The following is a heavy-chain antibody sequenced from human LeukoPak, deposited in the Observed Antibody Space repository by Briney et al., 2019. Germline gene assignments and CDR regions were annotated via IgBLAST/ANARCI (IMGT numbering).Heavy chain of an antibody. CDR2: ISSSSSYI. CDR3: ARDLYSGYDYLSYSLGY. V-gene: IGHV3-21*01. D-gene: IGHD5-12*01. Sequence: KSGGSLRLSCAASGFTFSSYSMNWVRQAPGKGLEWVSSISSSSSYIYYADSVKGRFTISRDNAKNSLYLQMNSLRAEDTAVYYCARDLYSGYDYLSYSLGYWGQGTLVTVSS. J-gene: IGHJ4*02. CDR1: GFTFSSYS.